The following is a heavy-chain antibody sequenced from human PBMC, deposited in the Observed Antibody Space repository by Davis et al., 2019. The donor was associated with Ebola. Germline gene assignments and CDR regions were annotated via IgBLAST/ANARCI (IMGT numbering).Heavy chain of an antibody. Sequence: PGGSLRLSCAASGFTFSSYSMNWVRQAPGKGLEWVSSISSSSSYIYYADSVKGRFTISRDNAKNSLYLQMNSLRAEDTAVYYCASLPPLDLLEWLFPSGEYYGMDVWGQGTTVTVSS. J-gene: IGHJ6*02. D-gene: IGHD3-3*01. CDR1: GFTFSSYS. CDR2: ISSSSSYI. CDR3: ASLPPLDLLEWLFPSGEYYGMDV. V-gene: IGHV3-21*01.